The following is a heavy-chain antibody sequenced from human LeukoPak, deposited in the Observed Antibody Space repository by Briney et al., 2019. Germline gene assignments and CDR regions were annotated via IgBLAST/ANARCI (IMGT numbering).Heavy chain of an antibody. D-gene: IGHD6-13*01. J-gene: IGHJ3*02. CDR2: IYYSGST. Sequence: SETLSLTCTVSGGSISSSSYYWGWIRQPPGKGLEWIGSIYYSGSTYYNPSLKSRVTISVDTSKNQFSLKLSSVTAADTAVYYCARANRLRLYSSSWYLVFAPSENAFDIWGQGTMVTVPS. CDR3: ARANRLRLYSSSWYLVFAPSENAFDI. V-gene: IGHV4-39*07. CDR1: GGSISSSSYY.